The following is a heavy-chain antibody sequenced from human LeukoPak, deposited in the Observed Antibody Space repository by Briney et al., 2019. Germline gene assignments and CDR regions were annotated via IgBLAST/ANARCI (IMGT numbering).Heavy chain of an antibody. CDR2: IGTSGNTI. D-gene: IGHD3-22*01. J-gene: IGHJ4*02. V-gene: IGHV3-11*01. CDR3: ARGSGSYYYFDY. CDR1: GFTFSDYY. Sequence: GGSLRLSCAASGFTFSDYYMTWIRQAPGKGLEWVSYIGTSGNTIYYADSVKGRFTISRDNAKNSLYLQMNSLRAEDTAAYYCARGSGSYYYFDYWGQGSLVTVSS.